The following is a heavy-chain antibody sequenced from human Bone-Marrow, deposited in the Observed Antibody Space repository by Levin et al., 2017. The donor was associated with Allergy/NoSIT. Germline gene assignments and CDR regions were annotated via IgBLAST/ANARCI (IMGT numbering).Heavy chain of an antibody. CDR1: GFTFSSYS. J-gene: IGHJ3*02. V-gene: IGHV3-21*01. CDR2: ISSSSSYI. Sequence: NPGGSLRLSCAASGFTFSSYSMNWVRQAPGKGLEWVSSISSSSSYIYYADSVKGRFTISRDNAKNSLYLQMNSLRAEDTAVYYCARDPGTGPLYSNYEGAFDIWGQGTMVTVSS. CDR3: ARDPGTGPLYSNYEGAFDI. D-gene: IGHD4-11*01.